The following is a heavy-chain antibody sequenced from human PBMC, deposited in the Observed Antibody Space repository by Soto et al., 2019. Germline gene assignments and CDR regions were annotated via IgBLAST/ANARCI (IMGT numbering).Heavy chain of an antibody. J-gene: IGHJ4*02. CDR3: AKENGYSSSWSEFDY. V-gene: IGHV3-23*01. CDR1: GFTFSSYA. CDR2: ISGSGGST. Sequence: EVQLLESGGGLVQPGGSLRLSCAASGFTFSSYAMSWVRQAPGKGLEWVSAISGSGGSTYYADSVKGRFTISRDNSKNTLYLQLNSRRAEDTAVYYCAKENGYSSSWSEFDYWGQGTLVTVSS. D-gene: IGHD6-13*01.